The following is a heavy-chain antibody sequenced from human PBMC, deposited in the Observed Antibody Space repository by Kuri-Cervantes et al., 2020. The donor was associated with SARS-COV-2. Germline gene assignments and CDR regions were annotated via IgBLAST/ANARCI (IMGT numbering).Heavy chain of an antibody. J-gene: IGHJ4*02. D-gene: IGHD5-12*01. CDR1: GDNVSSNSAA. V-gene: IGHV6-1*01. CDR2: TYYRSKWYN. CDR3: ARQAILVATAYFDY. Sequence: SETLSLTCAISGDNVSSNSAAWNWIRQSPSRGLEWLGRTYYRSKWYNDYAVSVKSRITINPDTSKNQFSLQLSSVTAADTAVYYCARQAILVATAYFDYWGQGTLVTVSS.